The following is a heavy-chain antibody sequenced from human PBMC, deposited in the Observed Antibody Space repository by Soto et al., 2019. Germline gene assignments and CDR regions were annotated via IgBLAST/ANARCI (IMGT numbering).Heavy chain of an antibody. D-gene: IGHD3-9*01. V-gene: IGHV4-59*01. J-gene: IGHJ5*02. CDR2: IYYTGNT. CDR3: ARIILTGYNGLEP. CDR1: GDSLTSYY. Sequence: QVQLQESGPGLVKPSETLSLTCSVSGDSLTSYYWTWVRQPPGKGLEWIGYIYYTGNTNYNPSLKSRVTISMDLSKNQYSLELRSLTAADTAVYYCARIILTGYNGLEPWGQGTLVIVSA.